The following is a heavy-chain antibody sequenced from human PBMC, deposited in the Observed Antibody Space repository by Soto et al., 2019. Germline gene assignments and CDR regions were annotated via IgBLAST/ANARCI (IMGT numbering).Heavy chain of an antibody. Sequence: QVQLVESGGGVGKPGRSLRLSCAVSGFTFSNYAMHWVRQAPGKGLEWVAIVSHDGNNQYYADSAKGRFTISRDNSENTLYLQMNSLRTEDTAVFYCARDGATQMWRPWYFDLWGRGTLVTVSS. CDR1: GFTFSNYA. J-gene: IGHJ2*01. CDR3: ARDGATQMWRPWYFDL. D-gene: IGHD2-21*01. V-gene: IGHV3-30-3*01. CDR2: VSHDGNNQ.